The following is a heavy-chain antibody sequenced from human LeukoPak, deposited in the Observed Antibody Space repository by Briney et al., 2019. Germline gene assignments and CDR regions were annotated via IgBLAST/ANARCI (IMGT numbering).Heavy chain of an antibody. J-gene: IGHJ4*02. CDR1: GFTFSSYA. CDR3: AKTPGITGTTLKTHFDY. Sequence: GGSLRLSCAASGFTFSSYAMSWVRQAPGKGLEWVSAISGSGGSTYYADSVKGRFTISRDNSKNTLYLQMHSLRAEDTAVYYCAKTPGITGTTLKTHFDYWGQGTLVTVSS. D-gene: IGHD1-20*01. V-gene: IGHV3-23*01. CDR2: ISGSGGST.